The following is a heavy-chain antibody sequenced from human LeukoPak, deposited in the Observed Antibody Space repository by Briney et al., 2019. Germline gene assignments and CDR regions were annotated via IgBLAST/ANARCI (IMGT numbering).Heavy chain of an antibody. CDR1: GYTFTSYA. CDR3: ARENWIAAAGTGWFDP. Sequence: GASVKVSCKASGYTFTSYAMNWVRQAPGQGLEWMGWINTNAGNPTYAQGFTGRFVFSSDTSVSTAYLQISSLKAEDTAVYYCARENWIAAAGTGWFDPWGQGTLVTVSS. V-gene: IGHV7-4-1*02. J-gene: IGHJ5*02. D-gene: IGHD6-13*01. CDR2: INTNAGNP.